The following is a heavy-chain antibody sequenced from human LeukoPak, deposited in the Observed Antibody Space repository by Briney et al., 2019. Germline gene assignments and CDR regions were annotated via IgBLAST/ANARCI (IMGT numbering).Heavy chain of an antibody. J-gene: IGHJ4*02. CDR1: GFTFSDCY. CDR3: ARDRSPHDY. V-gene: IGHV3-11*01. CDR2: ISSSGGTI. Sequence: GGSLRLSCAASGFTFSDCYINWIRQAPGKGLEWVSYISSSGGTIYYADSVKGRFTISRDNPKNSLYLQMNSLRAEDTAVYYCARDRSPHDYWGQGTLVTVSS. D-gene: IGHD3-10*01.